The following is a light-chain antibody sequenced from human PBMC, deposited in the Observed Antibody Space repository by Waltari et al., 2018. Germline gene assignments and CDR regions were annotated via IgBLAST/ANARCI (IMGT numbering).Light chain of an antibody. CDR1: SSDVGSYNL. Sequence: QCALTQPASVSGSPGQSITISCTGTSSDVGSYNLVSWYQQHPGQAPKLMIYEASKRPSGVSNRCSGSKSGNTASLTISVLQAEDEADYYCSSYAGNCNLVVFGGGTKLTVL. CDR2: EAS. J-gene: IGLJ2*01. CDR3: SSYAGNCNLVV. V-gene: IGLV2-23*01.